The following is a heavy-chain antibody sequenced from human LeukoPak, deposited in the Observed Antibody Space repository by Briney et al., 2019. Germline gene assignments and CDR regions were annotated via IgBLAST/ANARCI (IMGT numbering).Heavy chain of an antibody. CDR1: EFTFSAYW. CDR2: IKEDGRET. D-gene: IGHD1-26*01. CDR3: ARVTRNSGRHPSLFDN. V-gene: IGHV3-7*01. J-gene: IGHJ5*02. Sequence: GGSLRLSCAASEFTFSAYWMSWVRQAPGKGLEWVAHIKEDGRETYYVDSVKGRFTISRDNAKNSLYLRVNSLRAEDTAVYYCARVTRNSGRHPSLFDNWGQGTLVIVSS.